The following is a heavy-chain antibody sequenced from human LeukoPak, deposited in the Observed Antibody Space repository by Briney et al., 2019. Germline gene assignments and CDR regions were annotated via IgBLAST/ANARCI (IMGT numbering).Heavy chain of an antibody. CDR3: AKRGGRLAYYFDY. D-gene: IGHD6-19*01. Sequence: GGSLRLSCAASGFTFSSYGMHWVRQAPGKGLEWVAVISYDGSNKYYADSVKGRFTISRDNSKNTLYLQMNSLGAEDTAVYYCAKRGGRLAYYFDYWGQGTLVTVSS. CDR1: GFTFSSYG. J-gene: IGHJ4*02. CDR2: ISYDGSNK. V-gene: IGHV3-30*18.